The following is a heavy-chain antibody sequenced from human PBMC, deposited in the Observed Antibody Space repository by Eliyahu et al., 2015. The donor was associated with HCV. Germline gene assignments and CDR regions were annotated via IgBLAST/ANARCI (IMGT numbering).Heavy chain of an antibody. J-gene: IGHJ4*02. D-gene: IGHD3-22*01. CDR3: ARGPETKSYYYNY. CDR2: IIPIFGTA. CDR1: GGXFNSQS. Sequence: QVQLVQSGAEVKKPGSSVKVSCKASGGXFNSQSIDWVRQAPGQGLEWMGGIIPIFGTANYAQKFQGRVTITADESTSTAYMELSSLRSEDTAVYYCARGPETKSYYYNYWGQGTLVTVSS. V-gene: IGHV1-69*01.